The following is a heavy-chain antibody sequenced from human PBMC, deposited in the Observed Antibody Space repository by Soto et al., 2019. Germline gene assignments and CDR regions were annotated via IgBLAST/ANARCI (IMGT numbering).Heavy chain of an antibody. V-gene: IGHV4-4*02. CDR2: VNQSGTS. D-gene: IGHD4-17*01. CDR3: ARVPTTVTHPKSPFLVDRDVKDESFAP. Sequence: SETLSLTCGVSGDSTRSRYWWTWLRRPPGRGLQWIGEVNQSGTSNYNPSLKSRVTISIDNSKNQFSLKMTSVTVADTAVYYCARVPTTVTHPKSPFLVDRDVKDESFAPWGQGTLVTVSS. CDR1: GDSTRSRYW. J-gene: IGHJ5*02.